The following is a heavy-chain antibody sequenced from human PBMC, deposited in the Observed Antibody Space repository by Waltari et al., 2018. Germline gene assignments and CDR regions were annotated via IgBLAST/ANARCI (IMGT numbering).Heavy chain of an antibody. Sequence: EVQLVESGGGLVQPGGSLRLSCAASGFTFSSYWMSWVRQAPGKGLEWVANIKQDGSEKYYVDSLKGRFTISRDNAKNSLYLQMNSLRAEDTAVYYCARDSSPWELTDAFDIWGQGTMVTVSS. CDR2: IKQDGSEK. CDR3: ARDSSPWELTDAFDI. CDR1: GFTFSSYW. D-gene: IGHD1-26*01. J-gene: IGHJ3*02. V-gene: IGHV3-7*01.